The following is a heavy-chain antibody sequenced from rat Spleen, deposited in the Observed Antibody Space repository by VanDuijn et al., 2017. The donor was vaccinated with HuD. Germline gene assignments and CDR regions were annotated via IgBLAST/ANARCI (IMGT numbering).Heavy chain of an antibody. Sequence: EVQLVESGGGLVQPGRSLKLSCAASGFTFSDYNMAWVRQAPKKGLEWVATISYAGSSTYYRDSVKGRFTISRDNAKSILYLQMNSLRSEDTATYYCARQNWPYYFDYWGQGVMVTVSS. V-gene: IGHV5-7*01. D-gene: IGHD5-1*01. CDR1: GFTFSDYN. CDR2: ISYAGSST. CDR3: ARQNWPYYFDY. J-gene: IGHJ2*01.